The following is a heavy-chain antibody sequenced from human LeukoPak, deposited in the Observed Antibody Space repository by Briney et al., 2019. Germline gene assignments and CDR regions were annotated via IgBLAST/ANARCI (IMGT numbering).Heavy chain of an antibody. Sequence: PSETLSLTCTVSGGSISSSSYYWGWIRQPAGKGLEWMGEINHSGSTNYNPSLKSRVTISVDTSKNQFSLKLSSVTAADTAVYYCAGAITMVRGDPFDPWGQGTLVTVSS. V-gene: IGHV4-39*07. J-gene: IGHJ5*02. CDR1: GGSISSSSYY. D-gene: IGHD3-10*01. CDR2: INHSGST. CDR3: AGAITMVRGDPFDP.